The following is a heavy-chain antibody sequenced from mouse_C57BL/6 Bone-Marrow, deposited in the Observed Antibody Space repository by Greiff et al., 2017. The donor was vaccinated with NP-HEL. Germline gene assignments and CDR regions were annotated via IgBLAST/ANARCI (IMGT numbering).Heavy chain of an antibody. CDR1: GYTFTSYG. Sequence: VQLQQSGAELARPGASVKLSCKASGYTFTSYGISWVMQRTGQGLEWIGEIYPRSGNTYYNEKFKGKATLTADKSSSTAYMELRSLTSEDSAVYFCAPYYDYDAWFAYWGQGTLVTVSA. D-gene: IGHD2-4*01. CDR3: APYYDYDAWFAY. J-gene: IGHJ3*01. V-gene: IGHV1-81*01. CDR2: IYPRSGNT.